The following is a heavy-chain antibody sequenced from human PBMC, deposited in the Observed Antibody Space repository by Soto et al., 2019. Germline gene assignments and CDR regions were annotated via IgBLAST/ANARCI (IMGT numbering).Heavy chain of an antibody. CDR2: INAGNGNT. V-gene: IGHV1-3*01. CDR1: GYTFTSYA. J-gene: IGHJ4*02. Sequence: ASVKVSCKASGYTFTSYAMHWVRQAPGQRLEWMGWINAGNGNTKYSQKFQGRVTITRDTSASTAYMELSSLRSEDTAVYYCARDFCSSTSCTGWDYWGQGTLVTVSS. CDR3: ARDFCSSTSCTGWDY. D-gene: IGHD2-2*01.